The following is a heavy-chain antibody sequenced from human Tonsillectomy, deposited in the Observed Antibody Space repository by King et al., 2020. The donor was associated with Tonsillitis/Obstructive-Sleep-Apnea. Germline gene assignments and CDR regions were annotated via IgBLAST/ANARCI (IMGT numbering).Heavy chain of an antibody. CDR2: IDWDDDK. D-gene: IGHD7-27*01. J-gene: IGHJ3*02. V-gene: IGHV2-70*11. Sequence: VTLKESGPALVKPTQTLTLTCTLSGLSLSTSGLCVSWIRQPPGKALEWLARIDWDDDKYYSTSLKTRLTISKDTSKNPVVLTMTNMDPVDTATYYCARIRSGDYDVFDIWGQGTMVTVSS. CDR3: ARIRSGDYDVFDI. CDR1: GLSLSTSGLC.